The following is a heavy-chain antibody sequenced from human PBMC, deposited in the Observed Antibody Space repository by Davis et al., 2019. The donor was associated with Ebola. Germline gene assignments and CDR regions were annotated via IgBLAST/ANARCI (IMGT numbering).Heavy chain of an antibody. CDR2: IYSGDNR. D-gene: IGHD5-24*01. Sequence: PGGSLRLSCAASGFTVSSNYMSWVRQAPGKELEWVSSIYSGDNRNYADSVKGRCTISRDSPKNTLYLQISSLRAEDTATYYCASYNDWGQGTLVTVSS. J-gene: IGHJ4*02. CDR3: ASYND. CDR1: GFTVSSNY. V-gene: IGHV3-53*01.